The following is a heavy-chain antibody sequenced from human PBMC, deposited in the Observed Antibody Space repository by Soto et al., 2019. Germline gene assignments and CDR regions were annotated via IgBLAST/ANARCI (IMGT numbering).Heavy chain of an antibody. CDR2: ISGSGGGT. J-gene: IGHJ4*02. CDR3: AKPLDYGGSHGLFDY. D-gene: IGHD1-26*01. CDR1: GFTFSSYI. Sequence: EVQLLESGGGLVQPGGSLRLSCVASGFTFSSYIMSWVRQAPGKGLEWVSGISGSGGGTYYADSVKGRFTISRDNSKNTLDLLMNSLSAEDTAVYYCAKPLDYGGSHGLFDYWGQGTLVTVSS. V-gene: IGHV3-23*01.